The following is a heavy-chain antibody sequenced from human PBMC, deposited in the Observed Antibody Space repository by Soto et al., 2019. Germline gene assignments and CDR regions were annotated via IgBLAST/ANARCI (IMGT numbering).Heavy chain of an antibody. CDR3: ARSNWNFPFDY. CDR1: GGSISSFY. J-gene: IGHJ4*02. V-gene: IGHV4-59*01. CDR2: IYYTGTT. D-gene: IGHD1-7*01. Sequence: QVHLEESGPRLVKPSETLYLTCTVSGGSISSFYWNWIRQSPGKGLEWIGYIYYTGTTNYNPSLKSRVNMSLDTSKDQFSLNLTSVTAADTAVYYCARSNWNFPFDYWGQGTLVTVSS.